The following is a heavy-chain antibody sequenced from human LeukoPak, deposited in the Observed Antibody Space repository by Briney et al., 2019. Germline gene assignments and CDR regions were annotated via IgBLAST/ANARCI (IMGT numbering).Heavy chain of an antibody. CDR2: IGGSGATT. D-gene: IGHD4-17*01. J-gene: IGHJ5*02. CDR1: GFTFNSYA. CDR3: AKEPGDYLNWFDP. Sequence: AGGSLRLSCAASGFTFNSYAMSWVRQAPGKGLEWVSSIGGSGATTYYADSVKGRFTISRDNSKNPLYLQMNSLTAEDTAVYYCAKEPGDYLNWFDPWGQGTLVTVSS. V-gene: IGHV3-23*01.